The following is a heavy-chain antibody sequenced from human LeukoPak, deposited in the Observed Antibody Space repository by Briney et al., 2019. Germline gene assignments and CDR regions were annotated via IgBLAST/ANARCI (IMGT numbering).Heavy chain of an antibody. D-gene: IGHD3-22*01. Sequence: GGSLRLSCAASGFTFSSYAMHWVRQAPGKGLEWVAVISYDGSNKYYADSVKGRFTISRDNSKNTLYLQMNSLRAEDTAVYYCARVIVVAHALDYWGQGTLVTVSS. CDR2: ISYDGSNK. J-gene: IGHJ4*02. CDR3: ARVIVVAHALDY. V-gene: IGHV3-30-3*01. CDR1: GFTFSSYA.